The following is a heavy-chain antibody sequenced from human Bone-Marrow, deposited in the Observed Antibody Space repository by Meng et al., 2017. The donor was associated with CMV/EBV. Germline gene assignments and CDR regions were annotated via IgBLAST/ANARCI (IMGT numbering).Heavy chain of an antibody. CDR3: ARDKKQWLVASRYYGMDV. V-gene: IGHV3-21*01. CDR1: GFTFSSYS. Sequence: GGSLRLSCAASGFTFSSYSMNWVRQAPGKGLEWVSSISSSSSYIYYADSVKGRFTISRDNAKNSLYLQMNSLRAEDTAVYYCARDKKQWLVASRYYGMDVWGQGTTVTVSS. CDR2: ISSSSSYI. J-gene: IGHJ6*02. D-gene: IGHD6-19*01.